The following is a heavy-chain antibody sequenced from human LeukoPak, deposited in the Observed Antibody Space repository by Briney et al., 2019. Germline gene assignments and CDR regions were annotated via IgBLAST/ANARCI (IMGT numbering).Heavy chain of an antibody. Sequence: GGSLRLSCAASGFTVSSNYMSWVRQAPGKGLEWVSVIYSGGSTYYADSVKGRFTISRDNSKNTLYLQMNSLRAEDTAVYYCAREAYYYDSSGFDYWGQGTLVTVSS. V-gene: IGHV3-66*01. CDR1: GFTVSSNY. D-gene: IGHD3-22*01. CDR3: AREAYYYDSSGFDY. CDR2: IYSGGST. J-gene: IGHJ4*02.